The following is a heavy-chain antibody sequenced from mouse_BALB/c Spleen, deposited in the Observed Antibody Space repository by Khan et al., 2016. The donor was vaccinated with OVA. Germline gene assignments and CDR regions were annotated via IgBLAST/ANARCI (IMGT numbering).Heavy chain of an antibody. Sequence: VRLQQSGPELVKPGASVKISCKASGYSFTGYFMNWVMQSHGKSLEWIGRINPHIGETFYNQKFKGKATLTVDESSSTAHMELRSLASEDSAVYYCARIYSSDFDYWGQGTTLTVSS. D-gene: IGHD1-1*01. J-gene: IGHJ2*01. V-gene: IGHV1-20*02. CDR2: INPHIGET. CDR3: ARIYSSDFDY. CDR1: GYSFTGYF.